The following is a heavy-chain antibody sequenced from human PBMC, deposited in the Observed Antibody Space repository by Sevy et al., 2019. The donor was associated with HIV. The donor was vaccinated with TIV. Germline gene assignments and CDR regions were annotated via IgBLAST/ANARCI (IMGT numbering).Heavy chain of an antibody. Sequence: GGSLRLSCAASRFTFKTYWMSWVRQAPGKGLEWVGNIKEDGSAKYYADSVRGRFTISRDNAKNSLYLQMSSLRVEDAAVYYCARDSAGYSGYSYWGQGTLVTVSS. J-gene: IGHJ4*01. D-gene: IGHD1-26*01. CDR1: RFTFKTYW. CDR2: IKEDGSAK. CDR3: ARDSAGYSGYSY. V-gene: IGHV3-7*01.